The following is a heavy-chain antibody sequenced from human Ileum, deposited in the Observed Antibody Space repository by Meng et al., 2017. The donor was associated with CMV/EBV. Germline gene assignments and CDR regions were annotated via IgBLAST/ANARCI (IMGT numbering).Heavy chain of an antibody. J-gene: IGHJ5*02. V-gene: IGHV4-4*07. CDR2: IFATGTT. CDR3: ARDRFDP. CDR1: GASLNDYS. Sequence: QVQLQESGLGRVKPSEPLSLTCTVSGASLNDYSWSWIRQPAGKGLEWIGRIFATGTTNYNPSLKSRVTMSVDTSKNQFSSKLTSVTAADTAVYFCARDRFDPWGQGALVTVSS.